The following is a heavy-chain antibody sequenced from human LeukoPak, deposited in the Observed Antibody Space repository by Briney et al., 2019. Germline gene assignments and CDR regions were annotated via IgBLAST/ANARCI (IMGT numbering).Heavy chain of an antibody. D-gene: IGHD2/OR15-2a*01. CDR3: ARHAPSPLSMAWFDP. CDR2: IYYSGST. Sequence: PSETLSLTCTVSGGSISSSSYYWGWIRQPPGKGLEWIGSIYYSGSTYYNPSLKSRVTISVDTSKNQFSLKLSSVTAADTAVYYCARHAPSPLSMAWFDPWGQGTLVSVSS. V-gene: IGHV4-39*01. J-gene: IGHJ5*02. CDR1: GGSISSSSYY.